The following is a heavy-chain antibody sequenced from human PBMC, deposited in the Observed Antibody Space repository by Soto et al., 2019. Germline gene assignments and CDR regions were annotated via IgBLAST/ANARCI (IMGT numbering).Heavy chain of an antibody. J-gene: IGHJ4*02. CDR1: GFTFSSYA. D-gene: IGHD6-19*01. Sequence: EEQLLESGGGLVQPGGSLRLSCAASGFTFSSYAMSWVRQGPGKGLEWVSRIDTKGNTDYVDSVKGRFTISRDNSRDTLYLQMNSLRAEAAALYDCAKTGGNSGWPGGTYYFDLWGQGTLVTVSS. CDR3: AKTGGNSGWPGGTYYFDL. V-gene: IGHV3-23*01. CDR2: RIDTKGNT.